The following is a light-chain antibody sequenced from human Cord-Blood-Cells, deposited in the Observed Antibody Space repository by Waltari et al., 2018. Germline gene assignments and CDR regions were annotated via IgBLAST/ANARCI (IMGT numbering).Light chain of an antibody. Sequence: QSALTQPPSASGSPGQSVTISCTGTSSDAGGYNYVSWYQQHPGKAPKLMIYEVSKRPSGVPDRFSGSKAGNTACLTVSGLQAEDEADYYCSSYAGSNNLVFGGGTKLTVL. CDR3: SSYAGSNNLV. CDR1: SSDAGGYNY. J-gene: IGLJ2*01. CDR2: EVS. V-gene: IGLV2-8*01.